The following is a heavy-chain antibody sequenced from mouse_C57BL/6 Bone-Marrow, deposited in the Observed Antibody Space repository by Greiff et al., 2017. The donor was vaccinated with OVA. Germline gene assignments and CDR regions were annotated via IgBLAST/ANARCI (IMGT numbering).Heavy chain of an antibody. V-gene: IGHV5-17*01. CDR2: ISSGSSTI. J-gene: IGHJ4*01. CDR1: GFTFSDYG. D-gene: IGHD1-1*02. Sequence: DVKLQESGGGLVKPGGSLKLSCAASGFTFSDYGMHWVRQAPEKGLEWVAYISSGSSTIYYADTVKGRFTISRDNAKNTLFLQMTSLRSEDTAMYYCARPYGYAMDYWGQGTSVTVSS. CDR3: ARPYGYAMDY.